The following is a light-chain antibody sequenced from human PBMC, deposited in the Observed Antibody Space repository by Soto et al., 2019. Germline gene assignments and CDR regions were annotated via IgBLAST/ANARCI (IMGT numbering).Light chain of an antibody. CDR1: QGIIDY. CDR2: AAS. CDR3: QKYNSAPRT. Sequence: DIQMTQSPSSLAASVGDRVTITCRASQGIIDYLAWYQQKPGKAPKLLIYAASTLQSVVPSRFSGSGAGTDFTLTITSLQPEDVANYYCQKYNSAPRTFGQGTKVEIK. J-gene: IGKJ1*01. V-gene: IGKV1-27*01.